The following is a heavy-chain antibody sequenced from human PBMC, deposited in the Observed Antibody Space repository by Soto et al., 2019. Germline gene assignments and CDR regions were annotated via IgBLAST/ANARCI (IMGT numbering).Heavy chain of an antibody. CDR1: GFTFSGRS. CDR3: ARGWFGPDV. V-gene: IGHV3-74*01. J-gene: IGHJ6*04. Sequence: EVQLVESGGGLVQPGGSLRLSCAASGFTFSGRSMHWVRQAPGKGLVWVSGIDNAGTDSTYADSVKGRFTSSRDNAKNTLDLQMNRLKVEDTAVYYCARGWFGPDVWGKGTTVTVSS. CDR2: IDNAGTDS. D-gene: IGHD3-10*01.